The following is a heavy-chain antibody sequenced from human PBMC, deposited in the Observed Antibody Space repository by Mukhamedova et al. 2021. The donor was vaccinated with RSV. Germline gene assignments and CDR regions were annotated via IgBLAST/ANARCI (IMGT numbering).Heavy chain of an antibody. CDR3: ATYVVRGVYDAFDS. D-gene: IGHD3-10*01. J-gene: IGHJ3*02. CDR2: MNPNSGNT. V-gene: IGHV1-8*01. Sequence: NWVRQATGQGLEWMGWMNPNSGNTGYAQKFQGRDTMTRNTSISTAYMELSSLRSEDTAVYYCATYVVRGVYDAFDSWGQGTMFTV.